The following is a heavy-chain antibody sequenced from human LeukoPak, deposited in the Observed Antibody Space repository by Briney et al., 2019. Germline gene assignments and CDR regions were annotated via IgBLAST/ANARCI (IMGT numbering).Heavy chain of an antibody. CDR3: ARDYSSPGNFDY. D-gene: IGHD6-13*01. Sequence: PGGSLRLSCAASGFTFSSYSMNWVRQAPGKGLEWVSSISSSSSYIYYADSVKGRFTIPRDNAKNSLYLQMNSLRAEDTAVYYCARDYSSPGNFDYGGQETLVTVSS. J-gene: IGHJ4*02. V-gene: IGHV3-21*01. CDR2: ISSSSSYI. CDR1: GFTFSSYS.